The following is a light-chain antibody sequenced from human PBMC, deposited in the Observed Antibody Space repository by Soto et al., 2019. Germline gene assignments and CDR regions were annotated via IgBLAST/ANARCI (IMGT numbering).Light chain of an antibody. CDR2: GAS. CDR3: QQYKNWPPGGFT. V-gene: IGKV3-15*01. Sequence: EIVMTQSPATLSVSPGERATLSCRASQSVSSNFAWYQQKPGQDPRLLIYGASPRATGIPARFSGSGAGTEFTLTISSLQSEDFAVYSFQQYKNWPPGGFTFGPGTKVDIK. J-gene: IGKJ3*01. CDR1: QSVSSN.